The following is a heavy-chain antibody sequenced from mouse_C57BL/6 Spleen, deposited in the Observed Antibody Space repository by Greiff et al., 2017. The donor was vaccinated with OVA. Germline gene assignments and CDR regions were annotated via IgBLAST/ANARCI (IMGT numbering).Heavy chain of an antibody. CDR2: IDPSDSYT. D-gene: IGHD1-1*01. CDR1: GYTFTSYW. Sequence: QVQLQQPGAELVKPGASVKLSCKASGYTFTSYWMQWVKQRPGQGLEWIGEIDPSDSYTNYNQKFKGKATLTVDTSSSTAYMQLSSLTSEDSAVYYCACSGYFDYWGQGTTLTVSS. J-gene: IGHJ2*01. V-gene: IGHV1-50*01. CDR3: ACSGYFDY.